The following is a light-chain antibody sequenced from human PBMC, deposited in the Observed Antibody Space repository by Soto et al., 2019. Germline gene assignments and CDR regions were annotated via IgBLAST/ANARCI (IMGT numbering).Light chain of an antibody. Sequence: QSALTQPRSVSGSPGQSVTISCTGTSSDVGGYTYVSWYQQNPGKAPKLKIYDVNSRPSGVPARFSGSKYGNTASLTISGLRAEDEGDYYCCSYAGNYTLVRGGGTKLTV. J-gene: IGLJ2*01. CDR1: SSDVGGYTY. V-gene: IGLV2-11*01. CDR3: CSYAGNYTLV. CDR2: DVN.